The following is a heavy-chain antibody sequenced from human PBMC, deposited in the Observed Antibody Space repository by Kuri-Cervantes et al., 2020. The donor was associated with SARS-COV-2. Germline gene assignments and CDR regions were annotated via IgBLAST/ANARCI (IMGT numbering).Heavy chain of an antibody. V-gene: IGHV3-35*01. J-gene: IGHJ4*02. CDR1: GFTFSNSD. D-gene: IGHD6-25*01. CDR3: ARQGGRAIYFDY. CDR2: VSWNGSRT. Sequence: LSLTCAASGFTFSNSDMNWVHQAPGKGLEWVSGVSWNGSRTHYADSVKGRFIISRDNSRNTLYLQTNSLRAEDTAVYYCARQGGRAIYFDYWGQGTLVTVSS.